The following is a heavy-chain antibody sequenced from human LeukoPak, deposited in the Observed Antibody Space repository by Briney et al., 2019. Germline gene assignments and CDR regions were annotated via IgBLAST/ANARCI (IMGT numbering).Heavy chain of an antibody. CDR3: ATRPIFMVARRGY. V-gene: IGHV3-30*03. CDR2: ISFDGSDK. J-gene: IGHJ4*02. D-gene: IGHD5-12*01. CDR1: GFTFSRYG. Sequence: GGSLRLSCAAFGFTFSRYGIQWVRQAPGEGLEWVAGISFDGSDKFYAASVRGRFTISRDNSKNTLYLQMNSLRAEDTAVYYCATRPIFMVARRGYWGQGTLVTVSS.